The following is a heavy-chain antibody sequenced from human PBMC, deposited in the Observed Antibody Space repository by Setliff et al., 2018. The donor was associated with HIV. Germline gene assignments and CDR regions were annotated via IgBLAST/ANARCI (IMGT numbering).Heavy chain of an antibody. J-gene: IGHJ3*02. Sequence: PGGSLRLSCAASGFTFSSYGMHWIRQPPGKGLEWIGEINHSGSTNYNPSLKSRVTISVDTSKNQFSLKLSSVTAADTAVYYCARDLGTAMDGDAFDIWGQGTMVTVSS. V-gene: IGHV4-34*01. CDR2: INHSGST. CDR1: GFTFSSYG. D-gene: IGHD5-18*01. CDR3: ARDLGTAMDGDAFDI.